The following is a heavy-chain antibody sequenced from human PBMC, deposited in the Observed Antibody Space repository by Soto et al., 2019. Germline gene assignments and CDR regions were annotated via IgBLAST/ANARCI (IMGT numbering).Heavy chain of an antibody. D-gene: IGHD3-16*02. V-gene: IGHV1-3*01. CDR1: GYIFTTYS. CDR3: ARSEVIPEGCDY. J-gene: IGHJ4*02. Sequence: ASVKVSCKASGYIFTTYSLHWVRQAPGQRLEWMGWINAGKGNTKYSQKFQDRVTITRDTSASVAYMELSSLASEDTAVYYCARSEVIPEGCDYWGQGTLVTVSS. CDR2: INAGKGNT.